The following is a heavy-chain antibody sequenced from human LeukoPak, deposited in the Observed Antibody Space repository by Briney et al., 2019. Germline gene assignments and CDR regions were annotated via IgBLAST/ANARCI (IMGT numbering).Heavy chain of an antibody. CDR3: ARASPYTYCSGGSCYPFDY. J-gene: IGHJ4*02. V-gene: IGHV1-3*01. CDR2: INAGNGNT. D-gene: IGHD2-15*01. CDR1: GYTFTSYA. Sequence: GASVKVSCKASGYTFTSYAMHWVRQAPGQRLEWMGWINAGNGNTKYSQKFQGRVTITRDTSASTAYMELSSLRSEDTAVYYCARASPYTYCSGGSCYPFDYWGQGTLVTVSS.